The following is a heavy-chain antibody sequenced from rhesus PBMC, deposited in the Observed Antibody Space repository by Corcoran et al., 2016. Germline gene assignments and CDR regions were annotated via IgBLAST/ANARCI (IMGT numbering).Heavy chain of an antibody. D-gene: IGHD2-27*01. CDR1: GGFIRGYYD. CDR2: IAGYRTST. Sequence: QVKRQPWGEGLVKAAETLSLTCAVYGGFIRGYYDWKGIRQAPGKGREWIGTIAGYRTSTKSTPSLTNRLTISKDTSKNQFSLQLSSVSAAYTAVYYCVSGGGSGFYDGFHFWGQGLRVTVSS. J-gene: IGHJ3*01. CDR3: VSGGGSGFYDGFHF. V-gene: IGHV4-73*01.